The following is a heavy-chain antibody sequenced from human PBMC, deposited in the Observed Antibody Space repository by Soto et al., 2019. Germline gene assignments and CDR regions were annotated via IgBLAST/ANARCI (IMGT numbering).Heavy chain of an antibody. J-gene: IGHJ5*02. CDR2: MNPHSGNT. V-gene: IGHV1-8*01. CDR3: ARGHPSINWFYP. CDR1: GYTFTSYD. Sequence: SVKVSCKASGYTFTSYDINWVRQATGQGLEWMGWMNPHSGNTGYAQKFQGRVTMTRNTSISTAYMELSSLRSEDTAVYYCARGHPSINWFYPWAQGTLVSVSS.